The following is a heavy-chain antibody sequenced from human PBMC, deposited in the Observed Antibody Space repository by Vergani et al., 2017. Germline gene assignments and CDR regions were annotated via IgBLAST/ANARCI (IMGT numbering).Heavy chain of an antibody. D-gene: IGHD2-2*01. CDR3: AGRYCSSTSCYEKDGMDV. V-gene: IGHV1-18*01. J-gene: IGHJ6*02. Sequence: QVQLVQSGAEVKKPGASVKVSCKASGYTFTSYGISWVRQAPGQGLEWMGWISAYNGNTNYAQKLQGRVTMTTDTSTSTAYMELRSLRSDDTAVYYCAGRYCSSTSCYEKDGMDVWGQGTTVTVSS. CDR1: GYTFTSYG. CDR2: ISAYNGNT.